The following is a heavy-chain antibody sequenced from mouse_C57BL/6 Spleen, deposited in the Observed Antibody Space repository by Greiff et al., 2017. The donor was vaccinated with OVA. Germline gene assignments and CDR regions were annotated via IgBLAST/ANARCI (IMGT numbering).Heavy chain of an antibody. J-gene: IGHJ4*01. CDR1: GYTFTSYW. CDR2: IYPGSGST. V-gene: IGHV1-55*01. Sequence: QVQLQQPGAELVKPGASVKMSCKASGYTFTSYWITWVKQRPGQGLEWIGDIYPGSGSTNYNEKFKSKATLTVDTSSSTAYMQLSSLTSEDSAVYYCAREKAPLSSPYYAMDYWGQGTSVTVSS. D-gene: IGHD3-2*02. CDR3: AREKAPLSSPYYAMDY.